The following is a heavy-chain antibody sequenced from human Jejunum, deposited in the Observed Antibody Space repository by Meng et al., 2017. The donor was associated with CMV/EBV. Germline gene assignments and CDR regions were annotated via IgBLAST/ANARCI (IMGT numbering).Heavy chain of an antibody. D-gene: IGHD6-19*01. Sequence: GGALKGNYWNWIRQPPGKGLEWIGEIYDTGATNYSPSLRSRVTITMDTSKNQFSLELTSLTAADTAVYYCARGRFHGAVAGTFDSWGQGTLVTVSS. V-gene: IGHV4-34*01. CDR1: GGALKGNY. CDR3: ARGRFHGAVAGTFDS. J-gene: IGHJ4*02. CDR2: IYDTGAT.